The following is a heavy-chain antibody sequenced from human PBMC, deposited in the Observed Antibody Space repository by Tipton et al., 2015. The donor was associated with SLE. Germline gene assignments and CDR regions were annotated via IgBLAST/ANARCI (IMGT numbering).Heavy chain of an antibody. D-gene: IGHD1-26*01. CDR2: IATYTGNT. CDR1: GYTFASYG. Sequence: QSGAEVKKPGASVKVSCKASGYTFASYGISWVRQAPGQGLEWMGWIATYTGNTNYAQMLQGRVTMTTDTSTSTAYMELRSLRSDDTAVYYCARAPQWEPPTFDIWGQGTMVTVSS. J-gene: IGHJ3*02. V-gene: IGHV1-18*01. CDR3: ARAPQWEPPTFDI.